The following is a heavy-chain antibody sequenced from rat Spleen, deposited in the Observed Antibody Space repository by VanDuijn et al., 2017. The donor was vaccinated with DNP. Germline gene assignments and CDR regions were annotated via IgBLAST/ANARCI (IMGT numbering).Heavy chain of an antibody. CDR1: GFTFSDYY. CDR3: ARQGTGRGFDY. D-gene: IGHD5-1*01. CDR2: ISYDGSST. Sequence: EVLLVESDGGLVQPGRSLKLSCAVSGFTFSDYYMAWVRQAPKKGLEWVATISYDGSSTYYRDSVKGRFTISRDNAESTLYLQMDSLRSEDTATYYCARQGTGRGFDYWGQGVMVTVSS. V-gene: IGHV5-7*01. J-gene: IGHJ2*01.